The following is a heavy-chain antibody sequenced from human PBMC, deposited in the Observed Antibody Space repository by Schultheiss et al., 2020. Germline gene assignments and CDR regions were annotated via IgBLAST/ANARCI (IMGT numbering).Heavy chain of an antibody. CDR3: ARPGLTYYYDSSGYWRAFDI. Sequence: GESLKISCAASGFTFSSYSMNWVRQAPGKGLEWVSAISGSGGSTYYADSVKGRFTISRDNSKNTLYLQMNSLRAEDTAVYYCARPGLTYYYDSSGYWRAFDIWGQGTMVTVSS. D-gene: IGHD3-22*01. V-gene: IGHV3-23*01. J-gene: IGHJ3*02. CDR1: GFTFSSYS. CDR2: ISGSGGST.